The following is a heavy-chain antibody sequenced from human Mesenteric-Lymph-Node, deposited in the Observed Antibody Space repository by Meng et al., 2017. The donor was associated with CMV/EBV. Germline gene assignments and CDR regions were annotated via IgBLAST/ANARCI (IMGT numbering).Heavy chain of an antibody. CDR2: IYYSGST. Sequence: GSLRLSCTVSGGSISSSSYYWGWIRQPPGKGLEWIGSIYYSGSTYYNPSLKSRVTISVDTSKNQFSLKLSSVTAADTAVYYCARDRVVIAMRPYYFDYWGQGTLVTVSS. CDR3: ARDRVVIAMRPYYFDY. CDR1: GGSISSSSYY. V-gene: IGHV4-39*07. D-gene: IGHD2-21*01. J-gene: IGHJ4*02.